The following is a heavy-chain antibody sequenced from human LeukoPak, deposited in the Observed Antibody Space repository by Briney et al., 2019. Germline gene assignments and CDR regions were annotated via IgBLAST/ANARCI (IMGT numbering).Heavy chain of an antibody. CDR2: INHSGST. J-gene: IGHJ6*03. CDR1: GGSFSGYY. Sequence: SETLSLTCAVYGGSFSGYYWSWIRQPPGKGLEWIGEINHSGSTNYNPSLKSRVTISVDTSKNQFSLKLSSVTAADTAVYYCARDYSSGWYWRGPYYYYMDVWGKGTTVTVSS. CDR3: ARDYSSGWYWRGPYYYYMDV. V-gene: IGHV4-34*01. D-gene: IGHD6-19*01.